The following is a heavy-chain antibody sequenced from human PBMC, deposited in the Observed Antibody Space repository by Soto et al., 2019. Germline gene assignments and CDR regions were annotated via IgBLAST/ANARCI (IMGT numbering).Heavy chain of an antibody. CDR3: ARVWGYSYGLASDI. Sequence: SETLSLTCDVSGDTISTGGYTWAWIRQPPGEALEWIGEINHSGSTYYNPSLKSRVTISVDRSKSQFSLKLSSVTAADTAVYYCARVWGYSYGLASDIWGQGTMVTVSS. V-gene: IGHV4-30-2*01. J-gene: IGHJ3*02. CDR2: INHSGST. CDR1: GDTISTGGYT. D-gene: IGHD5-18*01.